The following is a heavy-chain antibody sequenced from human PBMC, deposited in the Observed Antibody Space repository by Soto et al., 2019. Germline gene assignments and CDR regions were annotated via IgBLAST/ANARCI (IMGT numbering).Heavy chain of an antibody. V-gene: IGHV3-48*01. J-gene: IGHJ4*02. Sequence: SLRLACGASGFTVSLYSMNWVRQAPGKGLEWISYISNDDISYADSVKGRFTISRDNAGSSLFLQMNSLRAEDTAVYYCARDKDSASAYWGKGTLVTVSS. CDR2: ISNDDI. CDR3: ARDKDSASAY. CDR1: GFTVSLYS.